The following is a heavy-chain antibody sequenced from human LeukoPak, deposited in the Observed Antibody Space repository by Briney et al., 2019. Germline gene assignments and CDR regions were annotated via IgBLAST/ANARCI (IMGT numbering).Heavy chain of an antibody. CDR1: GGSISSYY. V-gene: IGHV4-59*12. CDR3: ARGIVGATKGAFDI. Sequence: SETLSLTCTVSGGSISSYYWSWIRQPPGKGLEWIGYIYHSGSTYYNPSLKSRVTISVDRSKNQFSLKLSSVTAADTAVYYCARGIVGATKGAFDIWGQGTMVTVSS. D-gene: IGHD1-26*01. J-gene: IGHJ3*02. CDR2: IYHSGST.